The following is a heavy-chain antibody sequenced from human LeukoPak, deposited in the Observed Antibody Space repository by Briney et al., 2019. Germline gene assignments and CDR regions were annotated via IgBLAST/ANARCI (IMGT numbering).Heavy chain of an antibody. J-gene: IGHJ5*02. CDR1: GDSVSSNSAA. Sequence: SQTLSLTCAISGDSVSSNSAAWHWIRQSPSRGLEWLGSTYYRSKWYNDYAVSVKSRITINPDTSKNQFSLRLNSVTPADTAVYFCAAGTYNGAWTPWGPGTLVTVSS. D-gene: IGHD1/OR15-1a*01. CDR2: TYYRSKWYN. CDR3: AAGTYNGAWTP. V-gene: IGHV6-1*01.